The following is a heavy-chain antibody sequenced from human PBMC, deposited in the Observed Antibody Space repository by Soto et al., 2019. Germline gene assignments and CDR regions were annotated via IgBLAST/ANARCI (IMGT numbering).Heavy chain of an antibody. CDR3: ARLTNYYDSSVAGGAFDI. J-gene: IGHJ3*02. CDR2: IIPIFGTA. CDR1: ACTFRGSA. Sequence: VACKTSACTFRGSAITWVLQGPVQGLEWMGGIIPIFGTANYAQTFQGGVTITADKSTSTAYMELSSLRSEDTAVYYGARLTNYYDSSVAGGAFDIWGQGTMVTVSS. D-gene: IGHD3-22*01. V-gene: IGHV1-69*06.